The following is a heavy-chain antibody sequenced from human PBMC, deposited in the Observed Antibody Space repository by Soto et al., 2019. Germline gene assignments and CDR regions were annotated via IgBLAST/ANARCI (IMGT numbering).Heavy chain of an antibody. CDR2: IYYSGST. CDR1: CSSSQIIY. CDR3: ARRYGWAFDI. D-gene: IGHD3-16*01. J-gene: IGHJ3*02. V-gene: IGHV4-59*08. Sequence: AVTLSLTCPLSCSSSQIIYRSWIRQPPGKGLEWIGYIYYSGSTNYNPSLKSRVTISVDTSKNQFSLKLSSVTAADTAVYYCARRYGWAFDICGQGTMVS.